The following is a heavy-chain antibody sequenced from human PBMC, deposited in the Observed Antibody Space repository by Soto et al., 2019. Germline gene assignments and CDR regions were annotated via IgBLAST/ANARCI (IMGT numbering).Heavy chain of an antibody. Sequence: GTSVKVSCKASGYTFTSYGISWVRQAPGQGLEWMGWISAYNGNTNYAQKLQGRVTMTTDTSTSTAYMELRSLRSDDTAVYYCARARGYDSSGYYYVGDYWGQGTLVTVSS. J-gene: IGHJ4*02. V-gene: IGHV1-18*01. CDR1: GYTFTSYG. CDR2: ISAYNGNT. D-gene: IGHD3-22*01. CDR3: ARARGYDSSGYYYVGDY.